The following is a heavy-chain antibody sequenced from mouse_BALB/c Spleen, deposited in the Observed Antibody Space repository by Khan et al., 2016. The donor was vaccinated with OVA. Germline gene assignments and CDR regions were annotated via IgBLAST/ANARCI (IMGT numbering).Heavy chain of an antibody. CDR2: INTHSGVP. CDR1: GYTFTTAG. Sequence: QIQLVQSGPELKKPGETVRISCKASGYTFTTAGIQWVQKMPGKGLKWIGWINTHSGVPKYAEDFKGRFAFSLEISVNTAYLQITNLKNEDTATYFWARGGAAYYRNDGGAMDYWGQGTSVTVSS. J-gene: IGHJ4*01. CDR3: ARGGAAYYRNDGGAMDY. V-gene: IGHV9-4*02. D-gene: IGHD2-14*01.